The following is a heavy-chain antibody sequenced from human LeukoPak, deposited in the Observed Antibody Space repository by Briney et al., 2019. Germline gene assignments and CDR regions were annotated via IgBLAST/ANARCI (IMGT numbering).Heavy chain of an antibody. CDR3: AREGSQQIAAAGRFDY. Sequence: SQTLSLTCTVSGGSISSGDYYWSWIRQPPGKGLEWIGYIYYSGSTYYNPSLKRRVTISVDTSKNQFSLKLSSVTAADTAVYYCAREGSQQIAAAGRFDYWGQGTLVTVSS. CDR2: IYYSGST. V-gene: IGHV4-30-4*08. D-gene: IGHD6-13*01. J-gene: IGHJ4*02. CDR1: GGSISSGDYY.